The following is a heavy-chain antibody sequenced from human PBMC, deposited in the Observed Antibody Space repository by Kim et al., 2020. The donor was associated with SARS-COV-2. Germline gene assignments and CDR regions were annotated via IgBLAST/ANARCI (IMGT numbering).Heavy chain of an antibody. CDR2: SSYTGFS. CDR3: TRLPMSASGAYGWFDP. D-gene: IGHD3-10*01. Sequence: SKTLSLTCTVSGGSISSDGYFWNWVRQVPGKGLEWIGYSSYTGFSNYNPPLRGRAFVSLDTSKSQFSVELRSVTAADTAIYYCTRLPMSASGAYGWFDPWGQGILVTVTS. CDR1: GGSISSDGYF. J-gene: IGHJ5*02. V-gene: IGHV4-31*03.